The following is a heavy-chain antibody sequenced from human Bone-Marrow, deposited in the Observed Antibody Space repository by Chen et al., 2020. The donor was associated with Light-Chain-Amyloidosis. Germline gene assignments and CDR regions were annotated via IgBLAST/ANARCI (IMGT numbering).Heavy chain of an antibody. J-gene: IGHJ4*02. Sequence: EVQLEQSGPEGQKPGESLKGSCKGSCYTFPKYWIGWGRQMPGKGQEWMGCIYPDDSDARYSPSFEGQVTISADKSITTAYLQWRSLKASDTAMYYCARRRDGYNFDYWGQGTLVTVSS. V-gene: IGHV5-51*01. CDR2: IYPDDSDA. D-gene: IGHD5-12*01. CDR1: CYTFPKYW. CDR3: ARRRDGYNFDY.